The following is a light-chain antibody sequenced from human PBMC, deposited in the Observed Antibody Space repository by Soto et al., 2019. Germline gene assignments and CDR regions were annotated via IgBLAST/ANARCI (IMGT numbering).Light chain of an antibody. V-gene: IGKV1-9*01. CDR2: SAF. CDR1: QGINSY. J-gene: IGKJ4*01. CDR3: QQLKSYPPT. Sequence: DLQLTQSPSFLSASVGDRVTITCRASQGINSYLAWYQVKAGKAPNLLIYSAFTLESGVPSRFSGSGSGTEFTLTISSLQPEDFATYYCQQLKSYPPTFGGGTKLEIK.